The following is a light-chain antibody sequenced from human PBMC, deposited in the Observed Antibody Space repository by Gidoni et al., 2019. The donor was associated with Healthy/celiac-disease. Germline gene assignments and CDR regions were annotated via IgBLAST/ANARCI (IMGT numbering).Light chain of an antibody. Sequence: DIQMTRSPSTLSATVGDRVTITCRARQSISSWLACYQQKPGKGPKLLIYKASSLESGVPSRFSGSVSGTEFTLTISSLQPDAFATYSCQQYNSYRALTFXGXTKVEIK. J-gene: IGKJ4*01. V-gene: IGKV1-5*03. CDR3: QQYNSYRALT. CDR1: QSISSW. CDR2: KAS.